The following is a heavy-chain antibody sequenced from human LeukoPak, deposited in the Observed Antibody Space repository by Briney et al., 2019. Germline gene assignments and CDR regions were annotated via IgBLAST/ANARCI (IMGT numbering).Heavy chain of an antibody. Sequence: ASVKVSCKASGYTFTGYYMHWVRQAPGQGLEWMGIINPSGGSTSYAQKFQGRVTMTRDTSTSTFYMELSSLRSEDTAVYYCAKKEGATVNYFDYWGQRTLVTVSS. CDR1: GYTFTGYY. CDR2: INPSGGST. D-gene: IGHD1-26*01. V-gene: IGHV1-46*01. J-gene: IGHJ4*02. CDR3: AKKEGATVNYFDY.